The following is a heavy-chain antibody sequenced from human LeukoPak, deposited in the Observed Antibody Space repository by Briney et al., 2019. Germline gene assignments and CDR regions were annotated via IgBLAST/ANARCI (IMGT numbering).Heavy chain of an antibody. V-gene: IGHV3-74*03. J-gene: IGHJ4*01. CDR3: ARDYDPDYYDSSGYSDY. D-gene: IGHD3-22*01. CDR1: GFTFSRYW. Sequence: GGSLRLSCAASGFTFSRYWMHWVRQAPGKGPLWVSRINSDGSSTKYADTVEGRFVISRDNARNILYLQMSSLRAEDTAVYYCARDYDPDYYDSSGYSDYWGQGTRVTVSS. CDR2: INSDGSST.